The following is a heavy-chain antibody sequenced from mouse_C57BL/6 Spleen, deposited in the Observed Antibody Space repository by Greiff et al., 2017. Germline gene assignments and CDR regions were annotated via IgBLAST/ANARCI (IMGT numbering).Heavy chain of an antibody. CDR1: GFNIKNTY. D-gene: IGHD2-10*01. CDR3: ARSPYYGNYWFAY. Sequence: VQLQQPVAELVRPGASVKLSCTASGFNIKNTYMHWVKQRPEQGLEWIGRIDPANGNTKYAPKFQGKATITADTSSNTAYLQLSSLTSEDTAIYYCARSPYYGNYWFAYWGQGTLVTVSA. V-gene: IGHV14-3*01. CDR2: IDPANGNT. J-gene: IGHJ3*01.